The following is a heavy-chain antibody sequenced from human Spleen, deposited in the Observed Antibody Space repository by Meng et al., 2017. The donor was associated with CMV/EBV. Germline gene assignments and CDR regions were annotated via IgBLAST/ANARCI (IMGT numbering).Heavy chain of an antibody. Sequence: ASVKVSCKASGYTFTGYYMHWVRQAPGQGLEWMGWINPNSGGTNYAQKFQGRVTITTDESTSTAYMELSSLRSEDTAVYYCARGRRSGGNSFLSFYYYGMDVWGQGTTVTVSS. V-gene: IGHV1-2*02. D-gene: IGHD4-23*01. CDR2: INPNSGGT. J-gene: IGHJ6*02. CDR3: ARGRRSGGNSFLSFYYYGMDV. CDR1: GYTFTGYY.